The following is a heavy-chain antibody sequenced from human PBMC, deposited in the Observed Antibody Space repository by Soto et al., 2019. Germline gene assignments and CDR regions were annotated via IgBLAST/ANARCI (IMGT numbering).Heavy chain of an antibody. Sequence: ASVKVSCKASGYTFTSYAMHWVRQAPGQRLEWMGWINAGNGNTKYSQKFQGRVTITRDTSASTAYMELSSLRSEDTAVYYCARVRGVPAAKDYYYGMDVSGQGTTVTVSS. D-gene: IGHD2-2*01. J-gene: IGHJ6*02. CDR3: ARVRGVPAAKDYYYGMDV. CDR1: GYTFTSYA. V-gene: IGHV1-3*01. CDR2: INAGNGNT.